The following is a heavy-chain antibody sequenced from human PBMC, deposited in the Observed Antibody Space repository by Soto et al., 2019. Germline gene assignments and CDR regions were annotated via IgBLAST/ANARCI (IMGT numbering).Heavy chain of an antibody. CDR2: IYPHDSHT. CDR1: GYNCHTYW. CDR3: ERQTDYHYGMQL. D-gene: IGHD4-17*01. Sequence: PGESLKISCKGSGYNCHTYWIAWVRQMPGKGLEWMGFIYPHDSHTRYSPSFRGHVTISADESINTAYLQWTSLKASDTAIYFCERQTDYHYGMQLWGQGTTVTVSS. J-gene: IGHJ6*02. V-gene: IGHV5-51*01.